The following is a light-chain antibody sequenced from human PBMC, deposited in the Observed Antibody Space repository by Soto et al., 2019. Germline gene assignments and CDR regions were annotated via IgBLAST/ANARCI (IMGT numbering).Light chain of an antibody. Sequence: DIQMTQSPSTLSASVGDRVTITCRASQSIGSWLAWYQQKPGKAPKLLIYKATSLESGVPSRFSGTGSETEFTLTISRLQPDDFVSNYCQQYGSYSPWTFGQGTKVEIK. CDR3: QQYGSYSPWT. CDR2: KAT. J-gene: IGKJ1*01. V-gene: IGKV1-5*03. CDR1: QSIGSW.